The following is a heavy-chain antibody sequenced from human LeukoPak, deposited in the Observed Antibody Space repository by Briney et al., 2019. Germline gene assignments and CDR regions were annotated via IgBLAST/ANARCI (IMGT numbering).Heavy chain of an antibody. V-gene: IGHV3-30-3*02. CDR2: ISYDGSNK. J-gene: IGHJ6*03. CDR3: AKSQYYYGSAWNYYYYMDV. CDR1: GFTFSSYA. Sequence: GGSLRLSCAASGFTFSSYAMHWVRQAPGKGLEWVAVISYDGSNKYYADSVKGRSTISRDNSKNTLYLQMNSLRAEDTAVYYCAKSQYYYGSAWNYYYYMDVWGKGTTVTVSS. D-gene: IGHD3-10*01.